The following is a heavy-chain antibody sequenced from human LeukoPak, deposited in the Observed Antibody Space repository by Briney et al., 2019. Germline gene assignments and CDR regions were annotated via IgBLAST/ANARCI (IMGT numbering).Heavy chain of an antibody. CDR3: ARERNYEYYFDY. D-gene: IGHD1-7*01. J-gene: IGHJ4*02. V-gene: IGHV4-59*01. CDR1: GGSISSYY. Sequence: SETLSLTCTVSGGSISSYYWSWIRQPPGKGLEWIGYIYYSGSTNYNPSLKSRVTISVDTSKNQFSLKLSSVTAADTAVYYCARERNYEYYFDYWGQGTLVTVSS. CDR2: IYYSGST.